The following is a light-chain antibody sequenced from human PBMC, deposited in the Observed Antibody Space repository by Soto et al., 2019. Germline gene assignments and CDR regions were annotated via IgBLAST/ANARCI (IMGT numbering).Light chain of an antibody. V-gene: IGLV2-8*01. CDR2: EVS. Sequence: QSALTQPPSASGSPGQSVTISCTGTSSAVADYNHVSWYQHHPGKAPKLMLYEVSERPSGVPDRFSGSKSGKTASLTVSGLQAEDEADYYCSSYDRSNNFYVFGTGTKVTVL. CDR1: SSAVADYNH. CDR3: SSYDRSNNFYV. J-gene: IGLJ1*01.